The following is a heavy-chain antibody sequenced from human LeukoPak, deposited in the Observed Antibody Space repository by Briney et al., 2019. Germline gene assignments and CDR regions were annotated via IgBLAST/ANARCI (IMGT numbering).Heavy chain of an antibody. J-gene: IGHJ3*02. CDR1: GGSISSDGYS. Sequence: PSQTLSLTCVVSGGSISSDGYSWSWIRQPPGKGLEWIGCIYHSASTYYNPSLKSRVSISVDRSKNQFSLKLSSVTAADTAVYYCARDWGTFRPGEGSAFDIWGQGTMVIVSS. CDR2: IYHSAST. CDR3: ARDWGTFRPGEGSAFDI. V-gene: IGHV4-30-2*01. D-gene: IGHD3-16*01.